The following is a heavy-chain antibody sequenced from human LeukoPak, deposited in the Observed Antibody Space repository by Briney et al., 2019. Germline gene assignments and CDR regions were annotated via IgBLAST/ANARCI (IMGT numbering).Heavy chain of an antibody. Sequence: ASVKVSCKASGYTFTGYYIHWVRQAPGQGLERMGWINPNNGGTNYAQKFQGRVTMTRDTSISTAYMELSRLRSDDTAVYYCASNYYDSSGYYDWGQGALVTVSS. CDR3: ASNYYDSSGYYD. D-gene: IGHD3-22*01. CDR1: GYTFTGYY. CDR2: INPNNGGT. V-gene: IGHV1-2*02. J-gene: IGHJ4*02.